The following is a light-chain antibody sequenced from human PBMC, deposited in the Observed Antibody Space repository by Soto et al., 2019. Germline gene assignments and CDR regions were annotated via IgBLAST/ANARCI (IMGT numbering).Light chain of an antibody. CDR2: DAS. Sequence: DIQMTQSPSSLSASVGDRVTITCQASQDITKYLNWYRQKPGKAPNLLIYDASKLKTGVPSRFSGTGSGTYFTLTISSLQPEDIATYFCRQYDNLPPTFGGGTRVEIK. V-gene: IGKV1-33*01. J-gene: IGKJ4*01. CDR3: RQYDNLPPT. CDR1: QDITKY.